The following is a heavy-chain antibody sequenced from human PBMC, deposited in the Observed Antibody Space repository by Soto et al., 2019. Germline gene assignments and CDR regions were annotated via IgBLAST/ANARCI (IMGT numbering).Heavy chain of an antibody. CDR2: ISGYNGNT. J-gene: IGHJ6*02. Sequence: ASVKVSCKTSGYTFSNYGINWVRQAPGQGLEWMGWISGYNGNTNYAQTVQGRVAMTTDTSTGTVYMELRSLKSDDTAIYYCSRFIMVGGWFDPNYYHGMDVWGQGTTVTVSS. CDR3: SRFIMVGGWFDPNYYHGMDV. V-gene: IGHV1-18*01. D-gene: IGHD6-19*01. CDR1: GYTFSNYG.